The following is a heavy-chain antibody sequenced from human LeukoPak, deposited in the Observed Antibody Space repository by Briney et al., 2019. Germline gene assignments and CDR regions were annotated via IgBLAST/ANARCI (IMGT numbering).Heavy chain of an antibody. D-gene: IGHD6-13*01. Sequence: GGSLRLSCLASGFTFSNSWMTWVRQAPGKGLEWVSAISGSGGSTYYADSVKGRFTISRDNSKNTLYLQMNSLRAEDTAVYYCALKPGIAAPPDNWGQGTLVTVSS. CDR2: ISGSGGST. J-gene: IGHJ4*02. CDR3: ALKPGIAAPPDN. V-gene: IGHV3-23*01. CDR1: GFTFSNSW.